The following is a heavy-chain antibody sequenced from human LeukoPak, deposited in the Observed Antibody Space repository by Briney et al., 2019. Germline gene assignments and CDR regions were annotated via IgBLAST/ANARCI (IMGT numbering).Heavy chain of an antibody. CDR3: ARGGSHFDY. CDR1: GGSVSSGSYY. Sequence: PSETLSLTCTVSGGSVSSGSYYWSWIRQPPGKGLEWIGHVYYSGSTNYNPSLKSRVTISVDTSKNQFSLKLSSVTAADTAVYYCARGGSHFDYWGQGTLVTVSS. V-gene: IGHV4-61*01. J-gene: IGHJ4*02. CDR2: VYYSGST.